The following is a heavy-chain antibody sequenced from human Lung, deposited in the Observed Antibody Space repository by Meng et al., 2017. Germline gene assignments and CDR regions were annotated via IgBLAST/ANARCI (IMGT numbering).Heavy chain of an antibody. V-gene: IGHV2-5*02. D-gene: IGHD6-19*01. CDR1: GFSLSASGVG. CDR3: GHSPGNSGWSAEYFQH. J-gene: IGHJ1*01. CDR2: IYWDDDK. Sequence: QITLKESGPTLVKPTQTLTLTCTFSGFSLSASGVGVGWIRQPPGKALEWLALIYWDDDKRYSQSLKSRLAVTKDTSKNQVVLTMTNMDPVDIATYYCGHSPGNSGWSAEYFQHWGQGTLVTVSS.